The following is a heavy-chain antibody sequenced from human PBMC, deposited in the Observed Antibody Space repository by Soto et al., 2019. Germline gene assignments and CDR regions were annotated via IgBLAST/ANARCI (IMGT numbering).Heavy chain of an antibody. CDR3: ARDIVVVLDDGAYTWFYT. V-gene: IGHV3-23*01. J-gene: IGHJ5*02. D-gene: IGHD2-2*01. CDR1: GFTFSSYA. CDR2: ISGSGGST. Sequence: PGGSLRLSCAASGFTFSSYAMSWVRQAPGKGLEWVSAISGSGGSTYYADSVKGRFTISRDNSKNTLYLQMNSLRAEDTAVYYCARDIVVVLDDGAYTWFYTWGQRALVTISA.